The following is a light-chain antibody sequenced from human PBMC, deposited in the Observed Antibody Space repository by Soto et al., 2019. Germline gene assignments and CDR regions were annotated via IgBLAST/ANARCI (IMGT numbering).Light chain of an antibody. CDR3: QQRSNWPPLT. J-gene: IGKJ4*01. Sequence: EIVLTHSPAPLSLSPGESATLSCRARQSVSSYLAWYQQKPGQAPRLLIYDASNRATGIPARFSGSGCGTDFTLTISSLEPEDVAVDSCQQRSNWPPLTFGGGTKVEIK. CDR2: DAS. V-gene: IGKV3-11*01. CDR1: QSVSSY.